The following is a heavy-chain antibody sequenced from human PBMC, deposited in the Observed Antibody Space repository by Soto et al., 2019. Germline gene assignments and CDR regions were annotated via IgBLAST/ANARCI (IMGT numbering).Heavy chain of an antibody. CDR2: INPNTGVT. CDR3: VRSPGDFRYGLDV. Sequence: ASVKVSCTASGYSFTDYYIHWVRQAPGQGLEWLGWINPNTGVTHFAQKFQGWVTMTRDTSISTPYMELNRLRSDDTAVYYCVRSPGDFRYGLDVWGQGTTVTVS. D-gene: IGHD2-21*02. V-gene: IGHV1-2*04. CDR1: GYSFTDYY. J-gene: IGHJ6*02.